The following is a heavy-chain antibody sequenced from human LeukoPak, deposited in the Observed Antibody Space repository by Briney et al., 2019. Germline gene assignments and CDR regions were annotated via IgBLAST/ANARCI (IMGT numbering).Heavy chain of an antibody. V-gene: IGHV3-74*01. D-gene: IGHD3-22*01. CDR3: ASDCSSGYYVDY. CDR1: GFTFSSYW. CDR2: INSDGSST. J-gene: IGHJ4*02. Sequence: GGSLRLSCAASGFTFSSYWMHWVRQAPGKGLEWVSRINSDGSSTSYADSVKGRFTISRDNAKNTLYLQMNSLRAEDTAVYYCASDCSSGYYVDYWGQGTLVTVSS.